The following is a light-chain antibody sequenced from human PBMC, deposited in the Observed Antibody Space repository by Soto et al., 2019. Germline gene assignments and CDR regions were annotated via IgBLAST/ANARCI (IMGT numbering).Light chain of an antibody. V-gene: IGKV3-20*01. CDR2: GGS. CDR3: QQYGISPVYA. CDR1: QTIRSTY. J-gene: IGKJ2*01. Sequence: EIVLTQSPGTLSLSPGEGATLSCRASQTIRSTYLAWYQQKPGQAPRLLIYGGSSRATGIPVRFSGSGSGTDFTLTIIRLEPEDFAVYYCQCQQYGISPVYAFGQGTKVDIK.